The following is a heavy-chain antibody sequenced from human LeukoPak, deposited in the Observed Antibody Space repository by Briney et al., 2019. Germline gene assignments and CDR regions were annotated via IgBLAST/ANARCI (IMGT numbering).Heavy chain of an antibody. CDR1: GDSVSSNSAA. CDR2: TYYRSKWYN. D-gene: IGHD6-19*01. Sequence: SQTLSLTCAISGDSVSSNSAAWNWIRQSPSRGLEWLGRTYYRSKWYNEYAVSVKSRITINPDTSKNHFSLQLNFVTPEDAAVYYCARGHEYSSGWYYFDFWGQGTLVTVSS. V-gene: IGHV6-1*01. J-gene: IGHJ4*02. CDR3: ARGHEYSSGWYYFDF.